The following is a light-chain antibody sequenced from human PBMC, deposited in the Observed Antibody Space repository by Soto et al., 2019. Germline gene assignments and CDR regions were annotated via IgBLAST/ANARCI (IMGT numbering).Light chain of an antibody. CDR2: DVN. Sequence: QSALTQPASVSGSPGQSITISCTGTSRGIGAYNFVSWYQQHPGKAPKLMLSDVNIRPSGVSNRFSGSKAGNTASLTISGLQAEDEADYYCSSWTTSTTMIFGGGTKRTVL. J-gene: IGLJ2*01. V-gene: IGLV2-14*03. CDR1: SRGIGAYNF. CDR3: SSWTTSTTMI.